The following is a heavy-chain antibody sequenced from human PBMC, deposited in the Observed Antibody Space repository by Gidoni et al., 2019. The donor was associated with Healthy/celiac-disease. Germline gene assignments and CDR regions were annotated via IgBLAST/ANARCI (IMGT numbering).Heavy chain of an antibody. V-gene: IGHV1-69*04. CDR3: ARDQQVGNRVVLPYYYYYGMDV. CDR1: GGTFSSYA. D-gene: IGHD3-3*01. CDR2: IIPILGIA. Sequence: QVQLVQSGAEVKKPGSSVKVSCKASGGTFSSYAISWVRQAPGQGLEWMGRIIPILGIANYAQKFQGRVTITADKSTSTAYMELSSLRSEDTAVYYCARDQQVGNRVVLPYYYYYGMDVWGQGTTVTVSS. J-gene: IGHJ6*02.